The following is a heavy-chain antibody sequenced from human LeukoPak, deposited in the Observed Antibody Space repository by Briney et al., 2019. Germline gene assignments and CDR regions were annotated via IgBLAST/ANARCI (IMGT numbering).Heavy chain of an antibody. CDR3: ARESQEGYYYDNSGMDV. V-gene: IGHV1-2*02. D-gene: IGHD3-22*01. CDR2: INPDGGDT. J-gene: IGHJ6*04. CDR1: GNSFTGYY. Sequence: ASEKVSCKASGNSFTGYYIHWVRQAPGQGLEWMGWINPDGGDTNYAQKFQGRVTMTRDTSISTAYMELSRLRFDDTAVYYCARESQEGYYYDNSGMDVWGKGTTVTVSS.